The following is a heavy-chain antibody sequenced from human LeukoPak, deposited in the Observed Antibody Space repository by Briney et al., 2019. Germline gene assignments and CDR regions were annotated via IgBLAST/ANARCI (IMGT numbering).Heavy chain of an antibody. CDR1: GYSISSGYY. D-gene: IGHD5-24*01. V-gene: IGHV4-38-2*02. Sequence: SETLSLTCTVSGYSISSGYYWGWIRQPPGKGLEWIGSIYHSGSTYYNPSLKSRVTIPVDTSKNQFSLKLSSVTAADTAVYYCAREMGLQGYWGQGTLVTVSS. CDR3: AREMGLQGY. CDR2: IYHSGST. J-gene: IGHJ4*02.